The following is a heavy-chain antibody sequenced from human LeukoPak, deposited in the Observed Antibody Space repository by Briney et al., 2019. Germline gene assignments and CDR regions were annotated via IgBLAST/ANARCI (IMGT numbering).Heavy chain of an antibody. CDR2: IRGSGGST. D-gene: IGHD6-13*01. CDR1: GFTFSSYW. Sequence: PGGSLRLSCAASGFTFSSYWMSWVRQAPGKGLEWVSAIRGSGGSTYYADSVKGRFTISRDNSKNTLYLQMNSLRAEDTAVYYCAKGGSWSDYYMDVWGKGTTVTVSS. J-gene: IGHJ6*03. CDR3: AKGGSWSDYYMDV. V-gene: IGHV3-23*01.